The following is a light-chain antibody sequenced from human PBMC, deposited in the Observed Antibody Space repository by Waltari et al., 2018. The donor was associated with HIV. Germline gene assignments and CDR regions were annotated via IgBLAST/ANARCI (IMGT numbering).Light chain of an antibody. V-gene: IGLV4-69*01. J-gene: IGLJ2*01. CDR3: QTWTTGIVL. Sequence: QLVLTQSPSASASLRASVKLTCTLSSGHSNYAIAWHPHQPEKGPRYLMRLNSDGSYLKGDGIPDRFSGSSSGAERYLIISSLQSEDEADYYCQTWTTGIVLFGGGTKLTVL. CDR1: SGHSNYA. CDR2: LNSDGSY.